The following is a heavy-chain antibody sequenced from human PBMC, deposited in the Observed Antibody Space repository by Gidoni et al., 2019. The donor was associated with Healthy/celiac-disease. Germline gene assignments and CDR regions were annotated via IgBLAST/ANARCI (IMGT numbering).Heavy chain of an antibody. CDR2: IYYSGIT. CDR1: DGPISTYY. D-gene: IGHD3-10*01. J-gene: IGHJ4*02. V-gene: IGHV4-59*01. Sequence: QVQLQDSCPGRVKPSETLSLTCSVSDGPISTYYWSWIRHPPGKGLEWIGYIYYSGITNYNPSLKSRVTISVDTSKNQFSLKLSSVTAADTAVYYCARAWGLFWYYFDYWGQGTLVTVSS. CDR3: ARAWGLFWYYFDY.